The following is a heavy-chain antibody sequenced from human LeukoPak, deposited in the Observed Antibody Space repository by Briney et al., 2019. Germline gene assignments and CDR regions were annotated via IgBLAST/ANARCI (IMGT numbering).Heavy chain of an antibody. CDR3: AREESGSLDF. V-gene: IGHV3-33*01. CDR2: IWYDGSNK. D-gene: IGHD1-26*01. J-gene: IGHJ4*02. CDR1: GFTFSTYG. Sequence: GRSLGLSCAASGFTFSTYGMHWVRQAPGKGLEWVAIIWYDGSNKYYADSVKGRFTISRDISKNTLHLQMNSLRADDTAVYYCAREESGSLDFWGQGTLVTVSS.